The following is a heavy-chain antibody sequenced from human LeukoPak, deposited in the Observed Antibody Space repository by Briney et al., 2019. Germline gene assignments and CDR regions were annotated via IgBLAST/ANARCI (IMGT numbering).Heavy chain of an antibody. J-gene: IGHJ4*02. CDR2: INHSGST. CDR1: GGSFSGYY. V-gene: IGHV4-34*01. Sequence: SETLSLTCAVYGGSFSGYYWSWIRQPPGKGLEWIGEINHSGSTNYNPSLKSRVTISVDTSKNQFSLKLSSVTAADTAVYYCARGGWGSSYDYWGQGTLVTVSS. CDR3: ARGGWGSSYDY. D-gene: IGHD6-13*01.